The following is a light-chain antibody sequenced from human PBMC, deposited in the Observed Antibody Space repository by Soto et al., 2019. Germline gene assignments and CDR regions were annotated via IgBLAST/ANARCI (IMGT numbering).Light chain of an antibody. J-gene: IGLJ1*01. CDR2: HVS. Sequence: QSVLTQPASVSGSPGQSIAISCTGTSSDVGAYNYVSWYQQHPGKAPKLMIYHVSNRPSGVSDRFSGSKSDNTASLTISGLQAEDEADYYCSSYTTSSTYVFGTGTKATVL. CDR3: SSYTTSSTYV. V-gene: IGLV2-14*03. CDR1: SSDVGAYNY.